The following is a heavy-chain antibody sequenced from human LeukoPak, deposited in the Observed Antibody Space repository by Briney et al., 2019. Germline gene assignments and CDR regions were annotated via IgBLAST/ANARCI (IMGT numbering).Heavy chain of an antibody. CDR2: INPNSGGT. J-gene: IGHJ1*01. CDR3: ARATYDSSGYVYFQH. Sequence: ASLKVSCKASGYTFTGYYMHWVRQAPGQGLEWMGWINPNSGGTNYAQKFQGRVTMTRDTSISTAYMELSRLRSDDTAVYYCARATYDSSGYVYFQHWGQGTLVTVSS. CDR1: GYTFTGYY. V-gene: IGHV1-2*02. D-gene: IGHD3-22*01.